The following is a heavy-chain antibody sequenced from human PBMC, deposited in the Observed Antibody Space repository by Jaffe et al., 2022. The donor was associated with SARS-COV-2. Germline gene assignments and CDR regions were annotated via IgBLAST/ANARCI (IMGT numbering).Heavy chain of an antibody. V-gene: IGHV4-4*02. Sequence: QVQLQESGPGLVKPSGTLSLTCAVSGGSISTTNWWNWVRQSPGKGLEWIGEIYHSGSTNYNPSFKSRVIISVDKSKNQFSLKVSSVTAADTAVYYCSRDKRYSGYSYAMDVWGQGTTVTVSS. CDR3: SRDKRYSGYSYAMDV. CDR1: GGSISTTNW. D-gene: IGHD5-12*01. J-gene: IGHJ6*02. CDR2: IYHSGST.